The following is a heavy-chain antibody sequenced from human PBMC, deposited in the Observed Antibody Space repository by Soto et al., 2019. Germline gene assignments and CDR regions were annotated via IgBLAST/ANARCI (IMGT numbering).Heavy chain of an antibody. V-gene: IGHV1-8*01. CDR1: RYTFISYD. Sequence: QVQLVQSGAEVKKSGASVKVSCKASRYTFISYDINWVRQATGQGLEWMGWMNPNSVNTGYVKKFHGRITMTRNTSTNTAYMELSSLRSEDTAVYYCARGQEVWWNAGPLGLHGLDVWGQGTTVTVSS. J-gene: IGHJ6*02. CDR2: MNPNSVNT. CDR3: ARGQEVWWNAGPLGLHGLDV. D-gene: IGHD3-16*01.